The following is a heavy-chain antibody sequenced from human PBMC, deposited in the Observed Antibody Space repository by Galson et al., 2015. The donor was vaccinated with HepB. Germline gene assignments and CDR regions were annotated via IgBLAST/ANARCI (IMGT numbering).Heavy chain of an antibody. CDR1: GFTFSSYA. D-gene: IGHD5-24*01. CDR3: AKALSATTDAFDI. Sequence: SLRLSCAASGFTFSSYAMSWVRQAPGKGLEWVSAISGSGGSTYYADSVKGRFTISRDNSKNTLYLQMNSLRAEDTAVYYCAKALSATTDAFDIWGQGTMVTVSS. J-gene: IGHJ3*02. CDR2: ISGSGGST. V-gene: IGHV3-23*01.